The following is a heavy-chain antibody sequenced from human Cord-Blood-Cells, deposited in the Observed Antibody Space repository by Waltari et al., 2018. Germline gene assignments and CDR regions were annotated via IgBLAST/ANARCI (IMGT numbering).Heavy chain of an antibody. Sequence: QVQLQESGPGLVKPSQTLSLTCTVSGGSIRSGGYYWSWIREHPGKGLEWIGYIYYSGSTYYNPSLESRVTISVDTSKNQFSLKLSSVTAADTAVYYCASFRGDFWSGYYIYLGYFDLWGRGTLVTVSS. CDR1: GGSIRSGGYY. J-gene: IGHJ2*01. V-gene: IGHV4-31*03. CDR2: IYYSGST. D-gene: IGHD3-3*01. CDR3: ASFRGDFWSGYYIYLGYFDL.